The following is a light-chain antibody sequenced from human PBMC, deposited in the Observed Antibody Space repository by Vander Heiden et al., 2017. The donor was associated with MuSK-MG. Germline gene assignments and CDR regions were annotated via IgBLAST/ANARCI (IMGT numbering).Light chain of an antibody. V-gene: IGKV1-33*01. CDR3: QQYDNLPPLT. CDR2: DAS. J-gene: IGKJ4*01. Sequence: DIQMTQSPSSLSASVGDRVTITCQASQDISNYLNWYQQKPGKAPKLLIYDASNLETVVPSRFSGSGSGTDFTFTISSLQPEDIATYYCQQYDNLPPLTFGGGTKVEIK. CDR1: QDISNY.